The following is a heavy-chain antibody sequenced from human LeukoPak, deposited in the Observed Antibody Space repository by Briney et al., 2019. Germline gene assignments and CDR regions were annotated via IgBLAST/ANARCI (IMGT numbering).Heavy chain of an antibody. D-gene: IGHD5-12*01. V-gene: IGHV4-61*08. CDR3: ARTLSGYSNGDY. CDR1: GGSVSSADYY. Sequence: SETLSLTCTVSGGSVSSADYYWSWIRHPPGKTLEWIGYIYYSGSTNYNPSLKSRVTISIDTSKNQFSLKLSSVTAADTAVYYCARTLSGYSNGDYWGQGTLVTVSS. CDR2: IYYSGST. J-gene: IGHJ4*02.